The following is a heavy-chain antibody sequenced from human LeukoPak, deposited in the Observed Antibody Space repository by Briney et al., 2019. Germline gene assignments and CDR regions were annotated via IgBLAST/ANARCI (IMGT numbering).Heavy chain of an antibody. D-gene: IGHD6-13*01. J-gene: IGHJ4*02. CDR1: GGSISSYY. Sequence: SETLSLTCTVSGGSISSYYWNWIRQPPGKGLEWIGYIYYSGSTNYNPSFKSRVTISVDTSENQFSLKLSSMTAADTAVYYCARGTGPYSSSEFDHWGQGTLVTVSS. V-gene: IGHV4-59*01. CDR2: IYYSGST. CDR3: ARGTGPYSSSEFDH.